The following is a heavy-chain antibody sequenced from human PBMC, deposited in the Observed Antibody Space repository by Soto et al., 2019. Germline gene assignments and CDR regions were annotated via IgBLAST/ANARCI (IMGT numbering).Heavy chain of an antibody. J-gene: IGHJ3*02. CDR1: GFRFDDYA. V-gene: IGHV3-9*01. D-gene: IGHD2-2*01. Sequence: PGGSLRLSCAASGFRFDDYAMHWVRQAPGKGLEWVSYISYNSATIYYADSVKGRFTISRDNAKNSLYLQMNSLRAEDTAVYYYVKDFEKNRLLYDTFDNWGQGTMVTVSS. CDR2: ISYNSATI. CDR3: VKDFEKNRLLYDTFDN.